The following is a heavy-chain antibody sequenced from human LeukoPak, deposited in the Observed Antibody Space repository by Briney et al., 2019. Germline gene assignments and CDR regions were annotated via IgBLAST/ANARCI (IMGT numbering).Heavy chain of an antibody. CDR3: AKASVPYYFDY. J-gene: IGHJ4*02. Sequence: PGGSLRLSCAASGFTFSSYAMYWVRQAPGEGLEWVSVISASGGTTYYAESVKGRFTISRDNSKNTLYLQMNSLRAEDTAVYYCAKASVPYYFDYWGQGTLVTVSS. CDR1: GFTFSSYA. V-gene: IGHV3-23*01. CDR2: ISASGGTT.